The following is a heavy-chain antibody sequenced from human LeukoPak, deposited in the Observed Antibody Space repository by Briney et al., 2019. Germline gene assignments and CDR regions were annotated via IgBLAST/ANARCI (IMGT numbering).Heavy chain of an antibody. CDR3: ARDPGYCSGDTCYSRYYYNYYGMDV. V-gene: IGHV3-30*04. CDR2: ISYDGSNK. J-gene: IGHJ6*02. D-gene: IGHD2-15*01. CDR1: EFTFSTYA. Sequence: GRSLRLSCAASEFTFSTYAMHWVRQAPGKGLEWVAVISYDGSNKYYADSVKGRFTISRDSSRHTLSLQMNSLRPEDTAVYYCARDPGYCSGDTCYSRYYYNYYGMDVWGQGTTVTVSS.